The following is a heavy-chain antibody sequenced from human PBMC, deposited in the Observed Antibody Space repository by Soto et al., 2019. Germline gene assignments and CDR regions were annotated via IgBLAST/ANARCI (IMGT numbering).Heavy chain of an antibody. J-gene: IGHJ4*02. Sequence: GGSLRLSCEASGFTFNTYSMHWVRQPPGKGLEWLAAIWYDGTQKYYADSVKGRFIISRDTSQSTLYLQMNSLRADDTAMYYCARWSYLDYWGQGTRVTVSS. CDR3: ARWSYLDY. CDR2: IWYDGTQK. CDR1: GFTFNTYS. D-gene: IGHD3-3*01. V-gene: IGHV3-33*01.